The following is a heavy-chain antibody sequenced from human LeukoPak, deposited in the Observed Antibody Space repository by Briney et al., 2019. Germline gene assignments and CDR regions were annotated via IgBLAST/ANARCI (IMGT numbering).Heavy chain of an antibody. CDR3: TRDLLDYDVSTGLHHYYMDV. J-gene: IGHJ6*02. D-gene: IGHD3-9*01. CDR1: GFTVSSNY. CDR2: IYSGGST. Sequence: PGGSLRLSCAASGFTVSSNYMSWVRQAPGKGLEWVSVIYSGGSTYYADSVKGRFTISRDNSKDTLYLQMNTLRVEDTAVYYCTRDLLDYDVSTGLHHYYMDVWGQGTTVTVPS. V-gene: IGHV3-66*01.